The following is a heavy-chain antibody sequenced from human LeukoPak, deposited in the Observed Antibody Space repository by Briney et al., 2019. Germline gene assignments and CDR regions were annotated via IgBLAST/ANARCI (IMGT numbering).Heavy chain of an antibody. Sequence: SETLSLTCAVYGGSFSGYYWSWIRQPPGKGLEWIREINHSGSTNYNPSLKSRVTISVDTSKNQFSLKLSSVTAADTAVYYCARYWRNFDYWGQGTLVTVSS. J-gene: IGHJ4*02. CDR3: ARYWRNFDY. D-gene: IGHD3-3*01. CDR2: INHSGST. V-gene: IGHV4-34*01. CDR1: GGSFSGYY.